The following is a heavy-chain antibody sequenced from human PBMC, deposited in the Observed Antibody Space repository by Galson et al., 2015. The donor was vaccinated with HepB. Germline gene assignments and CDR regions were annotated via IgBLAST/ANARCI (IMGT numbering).Heavy chain of an antibody. CDR3: AKMVESVLSATNHLDY. J-gene: IGHJ4*02. CDR1: GFSFRSYA. V-gene: IGHV3-23*01. CDR2: LSGSGVST. Sequence: GSLRLSCAASGFSFRSYAMTWVRQAPGRGLEWISTLSGSGVSTYYADSVKGRFTVSRDNSKNTLYLQMNSLGAEDTAIYYCAKMVESVLSATNHLDYWGQGTLVTVSS. D-gene: IGHD1-26*01.